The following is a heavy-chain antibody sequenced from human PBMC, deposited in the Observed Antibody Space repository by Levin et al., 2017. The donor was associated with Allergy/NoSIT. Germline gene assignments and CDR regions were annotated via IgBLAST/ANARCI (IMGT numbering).Heavy chain of an antibody. Sequence: SETLSLTCAVYGGSFSGSYWSWIRQPPGRGLEWIGEIKDSENINYNPSLGSRVTISIDTSKKQFSLKLTSVTVADTAVYYCARLTWGCHQLLLHPCAFDIWGQGTMVAVSS. CDR2: IKDSENI. D-gene: IGHD2/OR15-2a*01. V-gene: IGHV4-34*01. J-gene: IGHJ3*02. CDR3: ARLTWGCHQLLLHPCAFDI. CDR1: GGSFSGSY.